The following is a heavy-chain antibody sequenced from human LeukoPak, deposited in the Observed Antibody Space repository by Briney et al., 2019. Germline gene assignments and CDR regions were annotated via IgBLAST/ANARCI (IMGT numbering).Heavy chain of an antibody. CDR1: GYTFTSYD. CDR2: MNPNSGNT. V-gene: IGHV1-8*01. D-gene: IGHD6-13*01. J-gene: IGHJ4*02. CDR3: ARGYHSSSWYYFDY. Sequence: ASVKVSCKASGYTFTSYDINWVRQATGQGLEWMGWMNPNSGNTGYAQKFQGRVTMTRNTSISTAYMELSSLRSADTAVYYCARGYHSSSWYYFDYWGQGTLVTVSS.